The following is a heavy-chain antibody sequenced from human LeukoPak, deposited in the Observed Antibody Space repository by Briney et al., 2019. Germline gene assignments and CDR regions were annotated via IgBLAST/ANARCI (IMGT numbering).Heavy chain of an antibody. CDR3: ARTTYDSYGYTDAFDI. J-gene: IGHJ3*02. Sequence: GGSLRLSCAASGFTFSSYAMHWVRQAPGKGLEWVAVISYDGSNKYYADSVKGRFTISRDNSKNTLYLQMNSLRAEDTAVYYCARTTYDSYGYTDAFDIWGQGTMVTVSS. CDR2: ISYDGSNK. V-gene: IGHV3-30-3*01. D-gene: IGHD5-18*01. CDR1: GFTFSSYA.